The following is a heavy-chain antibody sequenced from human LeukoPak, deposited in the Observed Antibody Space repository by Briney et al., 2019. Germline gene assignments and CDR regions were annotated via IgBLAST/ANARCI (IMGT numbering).Heavy chain of an antibody. Sequence: GRSLRLSCAASGFTFSSYAMHWVRRAPGKGLEWVAVISYDGSNKYYADSVKGRFTISRDNSKNTLYLQMNSLRAEDTAVYYCARSPMVPKYYYYGMDVWGQGTTVTVSS. V-gene: IGHV3-30*04. CDR3: ARSPMVPKYYYYGMDV. CDR1: GFTFSSYA. J-gene: IGHJ6*02. D-gene: IGHD3-10*01. CDR2: ISYDGSNK.